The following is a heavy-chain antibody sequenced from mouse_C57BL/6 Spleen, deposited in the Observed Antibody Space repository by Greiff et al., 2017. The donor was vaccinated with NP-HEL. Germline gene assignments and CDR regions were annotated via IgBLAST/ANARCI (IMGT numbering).Heavy chain of an antibody. J-gene: IGHJ2*01. D-gene: IGHD2-1*01. V-gene: IGHV1-52*01. Sequence: QVQLQQSGAELVRPGSSVKLSCKASGYTFTSYWMHWVKQRPIQGLEWIGNIDPSDSETHYNQKFKDKATLTVDKSSSTAYMQLSSLTSEDSAVYYCARVYYGNYSFDYWGQGTTLTVSS. CDR2: IDPSDSET. CDR1: GYTFTSYW. CDR3: ARVYYGNYSFDY.